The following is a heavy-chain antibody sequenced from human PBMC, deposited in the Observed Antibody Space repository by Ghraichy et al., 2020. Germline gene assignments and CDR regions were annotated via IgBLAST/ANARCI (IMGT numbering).Heavy chain of an antibody. V-gene: IGHV1-2*04. D-gene: IGHD6-19*01. CDR2: INPNSGGT. CDR1: GYTFTGYY. Sequence: ASVKVSCKASGYTFTGYYMHWVRQAPGQGLEWMGWINPNSGGTNYAQKFQGWVTMTRDTSISTAYMELSRLRSDDTAVYYCARGAGYSSGWYTTYFDYWGQGTLVTVSS. CDR3: ARGAGYSSGWYTTYFDY. J-gene: IGHJ4*02.